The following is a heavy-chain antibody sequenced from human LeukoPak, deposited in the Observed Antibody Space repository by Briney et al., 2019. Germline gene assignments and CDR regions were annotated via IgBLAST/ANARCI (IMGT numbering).Heavy chain of an antibody. V-gene: IGHV3-30*18. CDR1: GFTFSSYG. Sequence: GGSLRLSCAASGFTFSSYGMHWVRQAPGKGLEWVAVISYDGSNKYYADSVKGRFTISRDNSKNTLYLQMNSLRAEDTAVYYCAKGPTPLVLWGQGTMVTVSS. J-gene: IGHJ3*01. CDR3: AKGPTPLVL. D-gene: IGHD3-10*01. CDR2: ISYDGSNK.